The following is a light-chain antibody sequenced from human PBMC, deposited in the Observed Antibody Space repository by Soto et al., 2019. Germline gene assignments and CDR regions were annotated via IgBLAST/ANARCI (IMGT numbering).Light chain of an antibody. CDR2: GVY. J-gene: IGLJ1*01. CDR1: SSDIGGYNH. Sequence: QSALTQPASVSGSPGQSITISCTGTSSDIGGYNHVSWYQQHPGKAPKLIIFGVYNRPSGVSNRFSGSKSDNTASLTISGLGAEDEAHYYCSSYTITTAAFYVFGIGTKLTVL. CDR3: SSYTITTAAFYV. V-gene: IGLV2-14*01.